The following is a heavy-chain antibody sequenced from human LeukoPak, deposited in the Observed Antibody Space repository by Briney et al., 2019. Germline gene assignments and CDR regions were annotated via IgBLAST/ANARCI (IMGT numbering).Heavy chain of an antibody. J-gene: IGHJ4*02. Sequence: GESLRLSCIASGFTFSNYWMSWVRQAPGKGLEWVANIKQDGSDKYYVDSVKGRFSISRDNAKSSLDLQMNNLRAEDTAVYYCATTQTFDYWGQGTLVTVSS. D-gene: IGHD2-15*01. CDR2: IKQDGSDK. CDR1: GFTFSNYW. CDR3: ATTQTFDY. V-gene: IGHV3-7*03.